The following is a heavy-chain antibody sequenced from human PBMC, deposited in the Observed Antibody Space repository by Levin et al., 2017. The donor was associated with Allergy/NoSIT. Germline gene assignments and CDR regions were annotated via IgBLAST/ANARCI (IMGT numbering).Heavy chain of an antibody. J-gene: IGHJ5*02. D-gene: IGHD1-1*01. CDR1: GGSISSSSYY. CDR3: ARGHDLAPVNWFDP. V-gene: IGHV4-39*01. Sequence: SETLSLTCTVSGGSISSSSYYWGWIRQPPGTGLEWIGSIYYSGSTYYNPSLKSRVTISVDTSKNQFSLKLSSVTAADTAVYYCARGHDLAPVNWFDPWGQGTLVTVSS. CDR2: IYYSGST.